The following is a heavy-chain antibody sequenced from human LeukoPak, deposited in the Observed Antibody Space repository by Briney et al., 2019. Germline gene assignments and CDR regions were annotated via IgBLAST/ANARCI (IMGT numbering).Heavy chain of an antibody. Sequence: SVKVSCKASGGTFSNYAINWVRQAPGQGLEWMGGIIPIFGTPNYAQKFQDRVTITTDDSTGTAYMELSSLRSEDTAVYYCARGRWLQDFYFHYWGQGTLVTVSS. CDR3: ARGRWLQDFYFHY. CDR2: IIPIFGTP. CDR1: GGTFSNYA. J-gene: IGHJ4*02. V-gene: IGHV1-69*05. D-gene: IGHD5-24*01.